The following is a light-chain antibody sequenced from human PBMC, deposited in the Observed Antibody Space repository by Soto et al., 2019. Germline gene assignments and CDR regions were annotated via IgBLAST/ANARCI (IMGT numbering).Light chain of an antibody. CDR2: FAS. V-gene: IGKV3-15*01. CDR3: QQYDKWPRT. J-gene: IGKJ1*01. CDR1: PSVTNF. Sequence: EIVLTQSPATLSLPPGERATLSCRASPSVTNFLAWYQQKPGQAPRLLIYFASTRATAVPARFTAGGSGTEFTLTISSLQSDDLAVYYCQQYDKWPRTFGQGTKVDI.